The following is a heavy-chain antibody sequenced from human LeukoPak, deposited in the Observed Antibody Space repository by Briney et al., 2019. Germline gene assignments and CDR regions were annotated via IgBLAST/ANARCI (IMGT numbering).Heavy chain of an antibody. CDR2: IYTSGST. D-gene: IGHD3-16*01. CDR3: ARARGGSRAEYFQH. Sequence: SETLSLTCTVSGGSISSGSYYWSWLRQPAGKGLEWIGRIYTSGSTNYNPSLKSRVTISVDTSKNQFSLKLSSVTAADTAVYYCARARGGSRAEYFQHWGQGTLVTVRS. V-gene: IGHV4-61*02. CDR1: GGSISSGSYY. J-gene: IGHJ1*01.